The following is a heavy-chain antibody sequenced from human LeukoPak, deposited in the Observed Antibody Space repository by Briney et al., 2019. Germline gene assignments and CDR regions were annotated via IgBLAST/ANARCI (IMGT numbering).Heavy chain of an antibody. V-gene: IGHV3-49*04. CDR2: IRSKAHGGAT. Sequence: GGSLRLSCTASGVTFGDYAMSWVRQAPGKGREWVGFIRSKAHGGATEYAASVKGRFTISRDDSKSIAYLQMNGLKTEETAVYYCTRDGFDYDFWSGYYEFDYWGQGTLVTVSS. CDR3: TRDGFDYDFWSGYYEFDY. J-gene: IGHJ4*02. CDR1: GVTFGDYA. D-gene: IGHD3-3*01.